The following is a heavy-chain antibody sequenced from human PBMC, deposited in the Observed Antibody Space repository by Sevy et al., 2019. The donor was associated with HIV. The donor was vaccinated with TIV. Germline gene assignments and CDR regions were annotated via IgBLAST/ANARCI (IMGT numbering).Heavy chain of an antibody. V-gene: IGHV3-30*04. J-gene: IGHJ4*02. CDR2: ISHDGSHK. D-gene: IGHD6-19*01. Sequence: GSLRLSCAASGFTFRNYAIHWVRQAPGKGLEWVAVISHDGSHKYSADSVKGRFTISRDNSKNTLYLQMNSLRAEDTAMYYCARDPTIYASGWYYFDYWGQGTLVTVSS. CDR3: ARDPTIYASGWYYFDY. CDR1: GFTFRNYA.